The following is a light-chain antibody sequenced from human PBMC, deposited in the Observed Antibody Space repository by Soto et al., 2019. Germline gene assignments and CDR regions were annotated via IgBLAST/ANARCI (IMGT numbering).Light chain of an antibody. Sequence: QSVLTQTPSGSGAPGQRGTISCPGSSSNIGAGYDVNWYQQLPGTAPKLLIYGNINRPSGVPDRFSGSKSGTSASLAISGLQAEDEADYYCQSHDSSLSGSIFGGGTKLTVL. CDR1: SSNIGAGYD. CDR2: GNI. V-gene: IGLV1-40*01. J-gene: IGLJ2*01. CDR3: QSHDSSLSGSI.